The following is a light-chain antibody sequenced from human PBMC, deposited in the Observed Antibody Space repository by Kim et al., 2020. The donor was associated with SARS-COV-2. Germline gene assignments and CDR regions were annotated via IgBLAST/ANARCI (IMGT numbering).Light chain of an antibody. CDR3: QEYNSAPSIT. CDR2: AAS. Sequence: SVGDRVTITCRASQGISNYLAWYQQKPGKVPNLLIYAASTLQSGVPSRFSGRGSETDFTLTISSLQPEDFATYYCQEYNSAPSITFGQGTRLEIK. V-gene: IGKV1-27*01. CDR1: QGISNY. J-gene: IGKJ5*01.